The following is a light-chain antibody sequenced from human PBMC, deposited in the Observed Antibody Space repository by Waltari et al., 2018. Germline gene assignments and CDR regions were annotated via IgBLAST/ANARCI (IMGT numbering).Light chain of an antibody. J-gene: IGLJ1*01. CDR2: DVN. CDR1: SSDVGAYDY. CDR3: CSYAGNYANYV. V-gene: IGLV2-11*01. Sequence: QSALIQPRAVSRSPGQSVIISCTGASSDVGAYDYVSWYQQHPGKAPTPIIYDVNNRPAGVPDRFSGYKSGNTASLTISGLQAEDEAYYYCCSYAGNYANYVFGTGTKLT.